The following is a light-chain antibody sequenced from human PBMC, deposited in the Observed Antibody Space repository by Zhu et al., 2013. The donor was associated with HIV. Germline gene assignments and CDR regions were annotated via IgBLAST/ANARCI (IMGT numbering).Light chain of an antibody. CDR1: SRDVGIYDF. V-gene: IGLV2-14*03. Sequence: QSALTQPASVSGSPGQSITISCTGTSRDVGIYDFVSWYQQHPGKAPKLIVYGVNNRPSGVSHRFSASKSGNTASLTISGLQPDDEADYYCSSYTSSSTRVFGGGTKLTVL. CDR3: SSYTSSSTRV. CDR2: GVN. J-gene: IGLJ3*02.